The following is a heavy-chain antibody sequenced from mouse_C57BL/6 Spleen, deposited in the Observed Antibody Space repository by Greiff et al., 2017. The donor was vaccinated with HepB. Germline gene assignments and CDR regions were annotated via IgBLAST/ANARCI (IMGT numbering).Heavy chain of an antibody. J-gene: IGHJ3*01. D-gene: IGHD2-3*01. Sequence: QVQLQQPGAELVKPGASVKLSCKASGYTFTSYWMHWVKQRPGRSLEWIGRIDPNSGGTKYNEKFKSKATLTVDKPSSTAYMQLSSLTSEDSAVYYCARIYDGYYSWFAYWGQGTLVTVSA. CDR2: IDPNSGGT. CDR1: GYTFTSYW. CDR3: ARIYDGYYSWFAY. V-gene: IGHV1-72*01.